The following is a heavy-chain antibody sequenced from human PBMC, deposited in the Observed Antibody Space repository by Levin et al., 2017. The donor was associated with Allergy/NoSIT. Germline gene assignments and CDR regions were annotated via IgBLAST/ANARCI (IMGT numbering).Heavy chain of an antibody. Sequence: GGSLRLSCAASGFTFSSYSMNWVRQAPGKGLEWVSSISSSSSYIYYADSVKGRFTISRDNAKNSLYLQMNSLRAEDTAVYYCARVLGVAPDYYYGMDVWGQGTTVTVSS. CDR2: ISSSSSYI. D-gene: IGHD3-3*01. V-gene: IGHV3-21*01. CDR1: GFTFSSYS. J-gene: IGHJ6*02. CDR3: ARVLGVAPDYYYGMDV.